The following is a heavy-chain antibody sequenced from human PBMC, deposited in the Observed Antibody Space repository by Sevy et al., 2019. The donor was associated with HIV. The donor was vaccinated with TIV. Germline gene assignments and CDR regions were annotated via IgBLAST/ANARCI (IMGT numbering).Heavy chain of an antibody. CDR3: AREGCTKPHDY. V-gene: IGHV3-23*01. D-gene: IGHD2-8*01. Sequence: GGSLGLSCAASGFTFSKYSMSWVRQPPGKGLEWVSTLSFGCGEISYADSVKGRFTISRDNSKSSVYLQMNNLRPEDTAVYYCAREGCTKPHDYWGQGTLVTVSS. CDR1: GFTFSKYS. J-gene: IGHJ4*02. CDR2: LSFGCGEI.